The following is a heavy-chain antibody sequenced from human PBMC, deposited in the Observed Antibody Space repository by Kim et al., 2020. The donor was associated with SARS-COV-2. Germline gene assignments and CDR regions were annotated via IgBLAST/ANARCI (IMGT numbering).Heavy chain of an antibody. V-gene: IGHV4-59*08. Sequence: SETLSLTCSVSGGSISNYYWSWIRQPPGKGLEYIGYVHYSGKTNYNPSLEGRATISVDTSKNQFSLKVSYVTAADTAVYYCARRHATASGAFDIWGPGS. CDR2: VHYSGKT. CDR1: GGSISNYY. J-gene: IGHJ3*02. D-gene: IGHD2-21*02. CDR3: ARRHATASGAFDI.